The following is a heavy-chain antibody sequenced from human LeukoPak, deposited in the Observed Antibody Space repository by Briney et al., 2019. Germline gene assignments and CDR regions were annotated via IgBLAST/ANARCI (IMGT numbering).Heavy chain of an antibody. CDR3: ARGSRFGVVGRDAFDI. CDR1: GFIFSSYS. Sequence: NPGGSLRLSCAASGFIFSSYSMNWVRQAPGKGLEWVSSISISSNYIYYADSVKGRFTISRDNARNSLYLQMNSLRAEDTAVYYCARGSRFGVVGRDAFDIWGQGTMVTVSS. CDR2: ISISSNYI. J-gene: IGHJ3*02. D-gene: IGHD3-3*01. V-gene: IGHV3-21*01.